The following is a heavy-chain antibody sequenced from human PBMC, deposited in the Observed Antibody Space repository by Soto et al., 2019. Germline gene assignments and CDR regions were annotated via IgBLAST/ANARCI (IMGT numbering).Heavy chain of an antibody. CDR1: GGIFSSYS. Sequence: QVQLEQSGPEVKRPGSSVKVSCKASGGIFSSYSVSWVRLAPGQGLEWMGGVIPMFNTSNYARKFQGRVTITADKSTATVYMDLTSLRSDDTAVYYCSRGSSMTAVTAFEYWGQGTLVTVTS. V-gene: IGHV1-69*06. J-gene: IGHJ4*02. CDR3: SRGSSMTAVTAFEY. D-gene: IGHD4-17*01. CDR2: VIPMFNTS.